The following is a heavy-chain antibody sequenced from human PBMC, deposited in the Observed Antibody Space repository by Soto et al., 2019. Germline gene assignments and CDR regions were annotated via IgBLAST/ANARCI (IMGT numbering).Heavy chain of an antibody. CDR1: GGTFSSYA. CDR2: IIPIFGTA. Sequence: SVKVSCKASGGTFSSYAISWVRQAPGQGLEWMGGIIPIFGTANYAQKFQGRVTITADESTSTAYMELSSLRSEDTAVYYCARGWYSSSSSKYYYYGMDVWGQGTTVTVPS. D-gene: IGHD6-6*01. J-gene: IGHJ6*02. CDR3: ARGWYSSSSSKYYYYGMDV. V-gene: IGHV1-69*13.